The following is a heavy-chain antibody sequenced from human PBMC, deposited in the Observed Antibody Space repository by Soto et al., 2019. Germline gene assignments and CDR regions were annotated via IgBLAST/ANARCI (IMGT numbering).Heavy chain of an antibody. CDR1: GGSIITYY. D-gene: IGHD6-19*01. J-gene: IGHJ4*02. V-gene: IGHV4-59*01. Sequence: QVQLQESGPGLVKPSETLSLTCTVSGGSIITYYWSWIRQSPGKGLEWIGYVHHSGSTLYNPSLKNRATVSMDRPNHQFSLKVTSVTPADTAIYYCAREVRNSNGWYWDNWGQGTLVTVSS. CDR3: AREVRNSNGWYWDN. CDR2: VHHSGST.